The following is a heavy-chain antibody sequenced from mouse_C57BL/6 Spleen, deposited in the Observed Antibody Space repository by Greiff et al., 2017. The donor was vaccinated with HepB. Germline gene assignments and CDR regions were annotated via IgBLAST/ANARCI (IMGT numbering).Heavy chain of an antibody. Sequence: LKESGPELVKPGASVKISCKASGYSFTGYYMNWVKQSPEKSLEWIGEINPSTGGTTYNQKFKAKATLTVDKSSSTAYMQLKSLTSEDSAVYYCARRYGYYAMDYWGQGTSVTVSS. J-gene: IGHJ4*01. CDR3: ARRYGYYAMDY. CDR1: GYSFTGYY. CDR2: INPSTGGT. D-gene: IGHD1-2*01. V-gene: IGHV1-42*01.